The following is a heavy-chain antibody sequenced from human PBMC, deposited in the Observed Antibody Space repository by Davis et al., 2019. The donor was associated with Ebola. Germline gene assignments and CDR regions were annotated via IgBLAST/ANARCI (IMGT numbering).Heavy chain of an antibody. CDR2: INPSGGST. CDR1: GYTFTGYY. CDR3: GRAYSSSYGMDV. Sequence: AASVKVSCKASGYTFTGYYMHWVRQAPGQGLEWMGIINPSGGSTSYAQKFQGRVTMTRDTSTSTVYMELSSLRSEDTAVYYCGRAYSSSYGMDVWGKGTTVTVSS. D-gene: IGHD6-13*01. V-gene: IGHV1-46*01. J-gene: IGHJ6*04.